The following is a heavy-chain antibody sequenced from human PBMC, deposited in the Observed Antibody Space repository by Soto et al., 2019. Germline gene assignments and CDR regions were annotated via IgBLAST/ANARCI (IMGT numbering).Heavy chain of an antibody. J-gene: IGHJ6*02. CDR1: GFTFSNYA. D-gene: IGHD6-6*01. V-gene: IGHV3-23*01. CDR3: AKDPPLYSSSNYYYDMDV. CDR2: ISGSGGST. Sequence: GGSLRLSCAASGFTFSNYAMSWVRQAPGKGLEWVSTISGSGGSTYYADSVKGRLTISRDNSKNTLYLQMNSLRAEDTAVYYCAKDPPLYSSSNYYYDMDVWGQGTTVTVSS.